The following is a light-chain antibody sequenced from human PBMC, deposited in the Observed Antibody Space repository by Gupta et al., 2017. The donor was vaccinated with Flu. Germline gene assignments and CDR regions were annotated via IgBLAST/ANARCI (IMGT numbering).Light chain of an antibody. V-gene: IGKV3-11*01. CDR1: QSVSSY. CDR3: QQRSNWPPFT. CDR2: DAS. J-gene: IGKJ4*01. Sequence: EIVLTPSPATLSLSPGERATLSCRASQSVSSYLAWYQQKPGQAPRLLIYDASNRATGIPARFSGSGSGTDFTLTISSLEPEDVAVDYCQQRSNWPPFTFGGGTKVEIK.